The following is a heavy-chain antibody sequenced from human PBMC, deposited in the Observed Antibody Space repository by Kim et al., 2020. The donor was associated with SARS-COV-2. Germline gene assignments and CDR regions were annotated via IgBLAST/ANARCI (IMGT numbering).Heavy chain of an antibody. CDR3: AIYLFLFSQHSFDI. CDR2: IYYSGST. J-gene: IGHJ3*02. Sequence: SETLSLTCTVSGGSISSGGYYWSWIRQHPGKGLEWIWYIYYSGSTYYNPSLKSRVTISVDTSKNQFSLKLSSVTSAYTAVSSFAIYLFLFSQHSFDILC. V-gene: IGHV4-31*03. CDR1: GGSISSGGYY. D-gene: IGHD1-1*01.